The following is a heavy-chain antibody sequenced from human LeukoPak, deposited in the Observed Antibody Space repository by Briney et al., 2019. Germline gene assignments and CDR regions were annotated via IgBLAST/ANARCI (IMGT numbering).Heavy chain of an antibody. CDR1: GGSFSGYY. CDR2: INHIGST. Sequence: PSETLSLTCAVYGGSFSGYYWSWIRQPPGKGLEWIGEINHIGSTNYNPSLKSRVTISVDTSKNQFSLKLSSVTAADTAVYYCARVGLGRWFDPWGQGTLVTVSS. CDR3: ARVGLGRWFDP. V-gene: IGHV4-34*01. J-gene: IGHJ5*02.